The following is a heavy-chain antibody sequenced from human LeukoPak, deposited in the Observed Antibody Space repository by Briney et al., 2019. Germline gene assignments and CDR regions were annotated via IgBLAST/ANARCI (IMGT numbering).Heavy chain of an antibody. CDR3: AKEFIAVADLAY. CDR1: GFTFSSYG. CDR2: ISYDGSNK. Sequence: GGSLRLSCAASGFTFSSYGMHWVRQAPGKGLEWVAVISYDGSNKYCADSVKGRFTISRDNSKNTLYLQMNSLRAEDTAVYYCAKEFIAVADLAYWGQGTLVTVSS. D-gene: IGHD6-19*01. J-gene: IGHJ4*02. V-gene: IGHV3-30*18.